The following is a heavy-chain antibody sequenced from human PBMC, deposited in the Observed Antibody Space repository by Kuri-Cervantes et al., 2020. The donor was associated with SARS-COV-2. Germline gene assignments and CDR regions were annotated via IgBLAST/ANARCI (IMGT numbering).Heavy chain of an antibody. CDR1: GFTCSSYG. V-gene: IGHV3-30*18. CDR2: ISYDGSNK. J-gene: IGHJ6*02. CDR3: AKDCLCASSTGHYYYGMDV. D-gene: IGHD3-10*01. Sequence: GGSLRLSCAASGFTCSSYGMNWVRQAPGKGLEWVAVISYDGSNKYYADSVKGRFTISRDNSKNTLYLQMNSLRAEDTAVYYCAKDCLCASSTGHYYYGMDVWGQGTTVTVSS.